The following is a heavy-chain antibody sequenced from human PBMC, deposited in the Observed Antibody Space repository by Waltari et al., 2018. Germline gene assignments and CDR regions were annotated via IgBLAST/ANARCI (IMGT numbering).Heavy chain of an antibody. CDR3: AKGILMEGATLPDS. V-gene: IGHV3-74*03. D-gene: IGHD3-9*01. CDR2: INGIGLDT. Sequence: EVELKESGGALVQPGGSLRLSCLTSGLKFSPHSRHWIRQDPGGGLTWVSRINGIGLDTTYADSVQGRFNISRDNTKSTVYLQMNDLRVDDTGVYFCAKGILMEGATLPDSWGQGTLVTVSS. J-gene: IGHJ4*02. CDR1: GLKFSPHS.